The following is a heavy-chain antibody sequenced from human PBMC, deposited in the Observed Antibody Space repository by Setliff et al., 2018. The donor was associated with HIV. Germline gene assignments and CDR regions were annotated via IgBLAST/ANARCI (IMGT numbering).Heavy chain of an antibody. CDR2: LNPNSHNT. V-gene: IGHV1-8*01. D-gene: IGHD1-1*01. Sequence: ASVKVSCKPSEYSFTSYDINWVRQATGQGLEWMGWLNPNSHNTGYAQKFQGRVAMTWDTSISTAYMVLSNLKSEDTAVYYCVRDEKRAAGGTLYYFDLWGQGTLVT. CDR1: EYSFTSYD. CDR3: VRDEKRAAGGTLYYFDL. J-gene: IGHJ4*02.